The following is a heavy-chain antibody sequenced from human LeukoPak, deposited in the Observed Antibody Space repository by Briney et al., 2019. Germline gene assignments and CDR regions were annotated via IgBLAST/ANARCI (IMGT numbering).Heavy chain of an antibody. J-gene: IGHJ4*02. CDR3: ARETEMANLDY. CDR2: IKQDGSEK. Sequence: GGSLRLSCAASGFPFSNYWMNWVRQAPGKGLEWVANIKQDGSEKYYVDSVKGRFTISRDNAKKSLYLQMNSLRAEDTAVYYCARETEMANLDYWGQGTLVTVSS. CDR1: GFPFSNYW. V-gene: IGHV3-7*04. D-gene: IGHD5-24*01.